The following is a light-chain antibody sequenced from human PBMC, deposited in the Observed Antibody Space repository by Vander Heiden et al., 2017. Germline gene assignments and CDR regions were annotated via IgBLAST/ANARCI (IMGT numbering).Light chain of an antibody. CDR2: QDS. Sequence: SYELTQPPSVSVSPGQTASITCSGDKLGDKYACWYQQKPGQSPVLVIHQDSKRPSGIPERFSGSNSGNTATLTISGTQAMDEADSYCQAWDSSTVVFGGGTKLTVL. V-gene: IGLV3-1*01. CDR3: QAWDSSTVV. CDR1: KLGDKY. J-gene: IGLJ2*01.